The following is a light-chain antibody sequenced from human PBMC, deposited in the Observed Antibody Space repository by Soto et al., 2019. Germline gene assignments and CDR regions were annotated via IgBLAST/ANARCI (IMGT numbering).Light chain of an antibody. CDR2: EHS. Sequence: QSVLTQPASVSGSPVQSITISCTGTSSDAGGYNYVSWYQQHPGKAPKLMIYEHSNRPSGVSTRFSGSKSGNTSSLTISGLQAEDEADYYCSSYTSSSTYVFGTGTKVTVL. V-gene: IGLV2-14*01. J-gene: IGLJ1*01. CDR1: SSDAGGYNY. CDR3: SSYTSSSTYV.